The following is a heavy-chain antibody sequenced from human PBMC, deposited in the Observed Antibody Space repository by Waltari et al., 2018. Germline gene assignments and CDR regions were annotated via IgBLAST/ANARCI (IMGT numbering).Heavy chain of an antibody. D-gene: IGHD3-3*01. Sequence: QVQLVQSGAEVKKPGASVKVSCKASGYTFTSYDINWVRQATGQGLEWMGWRNPNSGNTGYAQKCQSRVTMARNTSISTAYMELSSLRSEDTAVYYCARGGITIFGVVIPGFDYWGQGTLVTVSS. CDR2: RNPNSGNT. V-gene: IGHV1-8*01. CDR1: GYTFTSYD. J-gene: IGHJ4*02. CDR3: ARGGITIFGVVIPGFDY.